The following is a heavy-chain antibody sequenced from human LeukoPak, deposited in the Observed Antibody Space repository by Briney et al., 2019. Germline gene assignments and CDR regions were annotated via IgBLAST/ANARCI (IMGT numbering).Heavy chain of an antibody. CDR3: AREASGYYHVFDA. J-gene: IGHJ4*02. CDR1: GFSLSTYF. D-gene: IGHD3-3*01. Sequence: PGGSLRLSCEASGFSLSTYFISWIRQAPGKGLEWVSYITNSGRSTKYADAVKGRFTMSRDNAKQSVYLEMTDLRAEDTAVYYCAREASGYYHVFDAWGRGTRVTVSS. CDR2: ITNSGRST. V-gene: IGHV3-11*04.